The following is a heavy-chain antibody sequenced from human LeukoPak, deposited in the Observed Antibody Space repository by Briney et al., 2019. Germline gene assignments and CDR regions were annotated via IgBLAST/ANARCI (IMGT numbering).Heavy chain of an antibody. D-gene: IGHD2-2*01. V-gene: IGHV4-34*01. Sequence: SETLSLTCAVYGGSFSGYYWSWIRQPPGKGLEWIGEINHSGSTNYNPSLKSRVTISVDTSKNQFSLKLSSVTAADTAVYYCARGETRYCSSTSCYHRGYYYYYYGMDVWGQGTTVTVSS. CDR3: ARGETRYCSSTSCYHRGYYYYYYGMDV. CDR1: GGSFSGYY. J-gene: IGHJ6*02. CDR2: INHSGST.